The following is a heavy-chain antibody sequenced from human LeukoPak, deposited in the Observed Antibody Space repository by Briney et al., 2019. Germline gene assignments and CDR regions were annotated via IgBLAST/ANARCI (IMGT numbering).Heavy chain of an antibody. V-gene: IGHV4-30-4*01. D-gene: IGHD1-1*01. CDR1: GGSISSGDYY. J-gene: IGHJ3*02. Sequence: SETLSLTCTVSGGSISSGDYYWSWIRQPPGKGLEWIGYIYYSGSTYYNPSLKSRVTILVDTSKNQFSLKLSSVTAADTAVYYCGASTGNLSYDAFDIWGQGTMVTVSS. CDR3: GASTGNLSYDAFDI. CDR2: IYYSGST.